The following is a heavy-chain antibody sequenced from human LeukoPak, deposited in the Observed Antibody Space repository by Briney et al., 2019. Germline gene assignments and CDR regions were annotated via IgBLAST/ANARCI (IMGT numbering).Heavy chain of an antibody. CDR3: AKDYGSGTYYAPSSSDY. D-gene: IGHD3-10*01. J-gene: IGHJ4*02. CDR2: ISTSGVTT. CDR1: GFTFSSYA. V-gene: IGHV3-23*01. Sequence: GGSLRFSCAASGFTFSSYATNWVRQAPGKGLEWVSAISTSGVTTYYADSVNGRFAISRDNSKNTLYLQMDSLRAEDTAIYFCAKDYGSGTYYAPSSSDYWGQGTLVTVSS.